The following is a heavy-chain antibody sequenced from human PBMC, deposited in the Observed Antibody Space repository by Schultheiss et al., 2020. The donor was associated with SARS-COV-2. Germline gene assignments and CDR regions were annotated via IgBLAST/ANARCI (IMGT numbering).Heavy chain of an antibody. CDR3: ARDQPPSKWDYYYGMDV. Sequence: SGPTLVKPTQTLTLTCTFSGFSLSTSGVGVGWIRQPPGKGLEWIGYIYYSGSTYYNPSLKSRVTISVDTSKNQFSLKLSSVTAADTAVYYCARDQPPSKWDYYYGMDVWGQGTTVTVSS. V-gene: IGHV4-31*03. CDR1: GFSLSTSGVG. J-gene: IGHJ6*02. CDR2: IYYSGST. D-gene: IGHD1-26*01.